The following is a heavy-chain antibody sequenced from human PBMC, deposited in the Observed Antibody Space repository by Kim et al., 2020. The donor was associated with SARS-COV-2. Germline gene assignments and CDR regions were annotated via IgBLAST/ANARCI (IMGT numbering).Heavy chain of an antibody. CDR1: GYTFTSYG. CDR3: ARSTVGASLDN. CDR2: ISAYDGNT. Sequence: ASVKVSCKASGYTFTSYGISWVRQAPGQGLEWMGSISAYDGNTNYAQNLPGRVTMTTDTSTSTAYMELRSLRSDDTAVYYCARSTVGASLDNWGQGTLVTVSS. V-gene: IGHV1-18*04. D-gene: IGHD1-26*01. J-gene: IGHJ4*02.